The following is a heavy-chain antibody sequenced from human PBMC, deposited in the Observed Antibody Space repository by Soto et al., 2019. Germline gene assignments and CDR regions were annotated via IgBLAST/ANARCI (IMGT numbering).Heavy chain of an antibody. D-gene: IGHD6-13*01. Sequence: QLQLQESGPGLVKPSETLSLTCTVSGGSISSSSYYWGWIRQPPGKGLEWIGSIYYSGSTYYNPSLKSRVTIAVDTSKNQFSLKLSSVTAADTAVYYCGRHSFRQYSSSWFDYYYGMDVWGQGTTVTVSS. CDR2: IYYSGST. CDR3: GRHSFRQYSSSWFDYYYGMDV. J-gene: IGHJ6*02. V-gene: IGHV4-39*01. CDR1: GGSISSSSYY.